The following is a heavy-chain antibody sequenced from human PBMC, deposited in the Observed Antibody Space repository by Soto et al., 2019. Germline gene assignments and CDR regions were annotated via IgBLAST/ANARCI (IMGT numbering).Heavy chain of an antibody. CDR2: INHSGST. CDR3: ARGTLSSSWYRASYYYYYMDV. V-gene: IGHV4-34*01. CDR1: GGSFSGYY. Sequence: PSATLSLTCAVYGGSFSGYYWSWIRQPPGKGLEWFGEINHSGSTNYNPSLKSRVTISVDTSKNQFSLKLSSVTAADTAVYYCARGTLSSSWYRASYYYYYMDVWGKGTTVTVSS. D-gene: IGHD6-13*01. J-gene: IGHJ6*03.